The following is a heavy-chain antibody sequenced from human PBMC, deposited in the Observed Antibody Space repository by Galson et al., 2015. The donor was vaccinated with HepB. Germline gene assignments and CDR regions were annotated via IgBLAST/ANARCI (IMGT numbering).Heavy chain of an antibody. J-gene: IGHJ5*02. CDR1: GFTFSSYA. CDR3: ARDGVVSHGWYSSGWYLAAGWFDP. Sequence: RLSCAASGFTFSSYAMHWVRQAPGKGLEWVAVISYDGSNKYYADSVKGRFTISRDNSKNTLYLQMNSLRAEDTAVYYCARDGVVSHGWYSSGWYLAAGWFDPWGQGTLVTVSS. CDR2: ISYDGSNK. V-gene: IGHV3-30*04. D-gene: IGHD6-19*01.